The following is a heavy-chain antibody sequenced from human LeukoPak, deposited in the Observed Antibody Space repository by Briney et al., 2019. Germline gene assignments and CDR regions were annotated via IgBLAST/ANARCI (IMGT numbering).Heavy chain of an antibody. D-gene: IGHD6-6*01. CDR2: INPNSGGT. V-gene: IGHV1-2*02. Sequence: VASVKVSCKASGYTFTGYYMHWVRQAPGQGLEWMGWINPNSGGTNYAQKLQGRVTMTTDTSTSTAYMELRSLRSDDTAVYYCAREPPVAPHIAARPHFDYWGQGTLVTVSS. J-gene: IGHJ4*02. CDR3: AREPPVAPHIAARPHFDY. CDR1: GYTFTGYY.